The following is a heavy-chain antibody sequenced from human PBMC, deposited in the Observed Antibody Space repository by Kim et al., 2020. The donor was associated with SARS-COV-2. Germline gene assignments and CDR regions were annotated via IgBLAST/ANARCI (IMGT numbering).Heavy chain of an antibody. CDR3: ARARIAGSWDVFDI. V-gene: IGHV3-7*03. D-gene: IGHD3-10*01. J-gene: IGHJ3*02. Sequence: GGSLRLSCAAPGFTFSSYWMSWVRQAPGKGLEWVGNIKQDGSEQYYVDSVRGRFTISRDNAKDTLYLQMNSLRAEDTAVYYCARARIAGSWDVFDIWGQGTMVTVSS. CDR2: IKQDGSEQ. CDR1: GFTFSSYW.